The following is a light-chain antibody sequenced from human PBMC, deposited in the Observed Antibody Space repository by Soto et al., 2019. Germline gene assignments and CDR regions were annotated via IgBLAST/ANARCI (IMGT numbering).Light chain of an antibody. CDR1: QSVLYSSNNKNY. CDR3: QQYYSTPWT. CDR2: WAS. Sequence: DIVMTQSPDSLAASLGERATINCKSSQSVLYSSNNKNYLAWYQQKPGQPPKPLISWASTRESGVPDRFSGSGSGTDFTLTISSLQAEDLAVYYCQQYYSTPWTFGQGTKVEIK. V-gene: IGKV4-1*01. J-gene: IGKJ1*01.